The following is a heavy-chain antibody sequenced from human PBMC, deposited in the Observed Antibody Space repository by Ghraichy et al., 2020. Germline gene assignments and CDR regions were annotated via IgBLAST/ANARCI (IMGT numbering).Heavy chain of an antibody. CDR3: ARIEDCTNGGDCGFWFDP. Sequence: GGSLRLSCAASGFTFSDYYMSWIRQAPGKGLEWVSYISSSSSYTNYADSVKGRFTISRDNAKNSLYLQMNSLRAEDTAVYYCARIEDCTNGGDCGFWFDPWGQGTLVTVSS. V-gene: IGHV3-11*06. CDR1: GFTFSDYY. J-gene: IGHJ5*02. D-gene: IGHD2-8*01. CDR2: ISSSSSYT.